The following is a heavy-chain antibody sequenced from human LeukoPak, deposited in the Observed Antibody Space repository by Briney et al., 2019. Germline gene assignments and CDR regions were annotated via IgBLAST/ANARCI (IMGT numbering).Heavy chain of an antibody. CDR3: ARLEAI. V-gene: IGHV4-61*01. Sequence: SETLSLTCNVSGFSISSGNYWSWIRQPPGKGLEWIGYIYYSGSTNYNPSLKSRVTISVDTSKNQFSLKLSSVTAADTAVYYCARLEAIWGQGTMVTVSS. CDR1: GFSISSGNY. J-gene: IGHJ3*02. CDR2: IYYSGST.